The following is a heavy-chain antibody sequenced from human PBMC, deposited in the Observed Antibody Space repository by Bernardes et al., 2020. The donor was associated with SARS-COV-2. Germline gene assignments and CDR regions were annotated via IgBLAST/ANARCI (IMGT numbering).Heavy chain of an antibody. J-gene: IGHJ4*02. V-gene: IGHV3-30*04. D-gene: IGHD3-3*01. CDR1: GFTFSSYA. Sequence: GGSLRLSCAASGFTFSSYAMHWVRQAPGKGLEWVSVVSYDGSNKYYADSVKGRFTISRDNSKNTLYLQMNSLRAEDTAVYYCARGGGWEVYYDFWSVYPFDYWGQGTLVTVSS. CDR2: VSYDGSNK. CDR3: ARGGGWEVYYDFWSVYPFDY.